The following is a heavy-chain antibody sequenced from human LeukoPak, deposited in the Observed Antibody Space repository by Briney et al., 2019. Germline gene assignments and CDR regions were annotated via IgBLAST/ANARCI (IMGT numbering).Heavy chain of an antibody. CDR1: GVTFSSYW. V-gene: IGHV3-7*01. Sequence: PGGSLRLSCAASGVTFSSYWMSWVRQAPGKGLEWVANIKEDGSEKYYVDSVKGRFTISRDNSKNTLYLQMNSLRAEDTAVYYCARGRDGYNAYYWGQGTLVTVSS. CDR2: IKEDGSEK. CDR3: ARGRDGYNAYY. D-gene: IGHD5-24*01. J-gene: IGHJ4*02.